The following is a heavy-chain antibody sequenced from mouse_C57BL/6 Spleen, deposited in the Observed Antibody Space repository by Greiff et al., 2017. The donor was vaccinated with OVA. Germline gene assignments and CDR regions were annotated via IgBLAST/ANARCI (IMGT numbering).Heavy chain of an antibody. CDR1: GYTFTDHT. V-gene: IGHV1-78*01. Sequence: VHLVESDAELVKPGASVKISCKVSGYTFTDHTIHWMKQRPEQGLEWIGYIYPRDGSTKYNEKFKGKATLTADKSSSTAYMQLNSLPSEDSAVYFCARPSPYYAMDYWGQGTSVTVSS. CDR2: IYPRDGST. J-gene: IGHJ4*01. CDR3: ARPSPYYAMDY.